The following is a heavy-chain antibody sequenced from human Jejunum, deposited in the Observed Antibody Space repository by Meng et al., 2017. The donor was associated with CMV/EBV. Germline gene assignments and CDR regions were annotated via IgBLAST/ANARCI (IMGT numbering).Heavy chain of an antibody. J-gene: IGHJ4*02. CDR2: ISWDGGST. CDR1: GFTFDAYA. D-gene: IGHD4-11*01. Sequence: AASGFTFDAYAMHWVRQAPGKGLEWVSLISWDGGSTYYADSVKGRFTISRDNSKNSLYLQMNSLRAEDTALYYCAKGDSVTHYFDYWGQGTLVTVSS. V-gene: IGHV3-43D*03. CDR3: AKGDSVTHYFDY.